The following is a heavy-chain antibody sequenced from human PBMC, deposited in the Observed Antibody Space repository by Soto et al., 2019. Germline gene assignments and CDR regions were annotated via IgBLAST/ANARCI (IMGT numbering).Heavy chain of an antibody. CDR3: VRSANSAWYIFDY. D-gene: IGHD6-19*01. CDR2: IYPGDSEI. Sequence: GESLKISCKASGYSFTSYWIGCVRQMPGKSLEWMGIIYPGDSEIRYSPSFQGQVTMSADNSITTAYLQWSSLRASDTAMYYCVRSANSAWYIFDYWDQGILVTVSS. J-gene: IGHJ4*02. CDR1: GYSFTSYW. V-gene: IGHV5-51*01.